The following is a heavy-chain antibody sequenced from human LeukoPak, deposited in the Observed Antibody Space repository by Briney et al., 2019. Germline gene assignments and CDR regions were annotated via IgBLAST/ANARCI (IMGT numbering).Heavy chain of an antibody. CDR3: APPPEVATS. CDR1: GFTFSTYG. J-gene: IGHJ4*02. V-gene: IGHV3-30*03. D-gene: IGHD5-12*01. Sequence: GGSLRLSCAASGFTFSTYGMHSVRQAPGKGREWVAVISYDGSNKYSADSVKGRFTISRDNSKNTLYLQMSSLRAEDTAVYYCAPPPEVATSWGQGTLVTVSS. CDR2: ISYDGSNK.